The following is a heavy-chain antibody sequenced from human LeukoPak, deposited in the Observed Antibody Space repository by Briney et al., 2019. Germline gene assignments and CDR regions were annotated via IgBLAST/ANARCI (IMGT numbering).Heavy chain of an antibody. Sequence: GGSLRLSCAASGFTFSSYAMHWVRQAPGKGLEWVAVISYDGSNKYYADSVKGRFTISRDNSKNTLYLQMNSLRAEDTAVYYCAKGGGYNYYYFDYWGQGTLVTVSS. D-gene: IGHD5-24*01. CDR2: ISYDGSNK. J-gene: IGHJ4*02. CDR3: AKGGGYNYYYFDY. CDR1: GFTFSSYA. V-gene: IGHV3-30*04.